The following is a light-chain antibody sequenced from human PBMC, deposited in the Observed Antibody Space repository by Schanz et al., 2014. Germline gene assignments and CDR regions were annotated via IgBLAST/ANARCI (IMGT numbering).Light chain of an antibody. Sequence: DIQMTQFPSSLSASVGDRVTITCRASQNINTYLNWYQQKPGKAPNLLVYSASNLQSGVPSRFGGSGSGTDFTLTISNLQPEDFATYYCQQSYSPTWTFGQGTKVEIK. CDR1: QNINTY. CDR3: QQSYSPTWT. CDR2: SAS. V-gene: IGKV1-39*01. J-gene: IGKJ1*01.